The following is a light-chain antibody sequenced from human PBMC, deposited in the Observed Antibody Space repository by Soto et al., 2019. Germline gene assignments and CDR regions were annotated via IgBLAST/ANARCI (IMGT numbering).Light chain of an antibody. CDR3: AAWDDSLSGSYV. CDR2: RNN. V-gene: IGLV1-47*01. J-gene: IGLJ1*01. Sequence: SVLTPPPSASGTPGQSVTISCSGSSSNIGSNYVYWYQRLPGTAPKLLIYRNNQRPSGVPDRFSGSKSGTSASLAISGLRSEDEADYYCAAWDDSLSGSYVFGTGTKVTVL. CDR1: SSNIGSNY.